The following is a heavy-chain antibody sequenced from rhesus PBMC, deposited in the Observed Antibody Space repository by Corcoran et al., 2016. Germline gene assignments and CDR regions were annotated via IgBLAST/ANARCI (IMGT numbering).Heavy chain of an antibody. CDR2: INGDTAGT. J-gene: IGHJ4*01. CDR3: ARDFGAAPPAY. V-gene: IGHV4-81*01. D-gene: IGHD2-33*01. CDR1: GGSISGYY. Sequence: QVQLQESGPGLVKPSETLSLTCAVSGGSISGYYWSWIRQPPGKGLEWIGNINGDTAGTNYNPSLKGRDTISKDAPKKQFSRNLSSVTAAATGLYNGARDFGAAPPAYGGQGVLVTVSS.